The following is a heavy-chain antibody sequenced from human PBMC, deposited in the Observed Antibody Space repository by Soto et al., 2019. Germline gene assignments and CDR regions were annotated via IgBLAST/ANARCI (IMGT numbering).Heavy chain of an antibody. CDR1: GYSFPSYW. V-gene: IGHV5-51*01. Sequence: GESLKISCKGSGYSFPSYWIAWVRQMPGKGLEWMGVIYPSDSDTRYSPSFQDHVTISADKSFSTAYLQWSSLKASDTAMYFCARGQGGPYGMDVWGQGTTVTVS. J-gene: IGHJ6*02. CDR3: ARGQGGPYGMDV. CDR2: IYPSDSDT. D-gene: IGHD3-16*01.